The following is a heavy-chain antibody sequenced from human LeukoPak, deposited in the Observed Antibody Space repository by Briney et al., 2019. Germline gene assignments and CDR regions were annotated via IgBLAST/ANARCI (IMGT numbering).Heavy chain of an antibody. CDR3: AREYSSGWYTGYYFDY. D-gene: IGHD6-19*01. V-gene: IGHV3-23*01. J-gene: IGHJ4*02. CDR1: GFTFSSYA. CDR2: ISGSGGST. Sequence: GGPLRLSCAASGFTFSSYAMSWVRQAPGKGPGWVSAISGSGGSTYYADSVKGRFTISRDNSKNTLYLQMNSLRAEDTAVYYCAREYSSGWYTGYYFDYWGQGTLVTVSS.